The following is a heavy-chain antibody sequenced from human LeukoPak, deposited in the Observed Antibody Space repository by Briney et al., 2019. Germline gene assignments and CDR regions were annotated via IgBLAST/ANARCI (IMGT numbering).Heavy chain of an antibody. CDR3: AKSSLVPAAMIPRIFDY. CDR2: ISGDGRDI. D-gene: IGHD2-2*01. Sequence: TGGSLRLSCAASAFTFSSYGMSWVRQAPGKGLEWVSAISGDGRDIFYADAVKGRFTISRDNSKNTLYLQMNSLRAEDTAVYYCAKSSLVPAAMIPRIFDYWGQGTLVTVSS. J-gene: IGHJ4*02. CDR1: AFTFSSYG. V-gene: IGHV3-23*01.